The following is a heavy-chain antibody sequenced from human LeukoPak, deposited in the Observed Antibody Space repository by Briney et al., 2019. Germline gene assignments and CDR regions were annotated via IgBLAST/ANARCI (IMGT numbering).Heavy chain of an antibody. CDR1: GGTFSSYA. V-gene: IGHV1-69*13. J-gene: IGHJ4*02. Sequence: SVKVSCKASGGTFSSYAISWVRQAPGQGLEWMGGIIPIFGTANYAQKFQGRVTITADESTSTAYMELSSLRSEDTAVYYCARAKTEYSSSSHFDYWGQGTLATVSS. CDR3: ARAKTEYSSSSHFDY. CDR2: IIPIFGTA. D-gene: IGHD6-6*01.